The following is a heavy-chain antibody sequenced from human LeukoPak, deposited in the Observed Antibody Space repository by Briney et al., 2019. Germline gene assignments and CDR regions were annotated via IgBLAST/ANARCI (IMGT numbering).Heavy chain of an antibody. V-gene: IGHV3-30*04. D-gene: IGHD4-11*01. CDR1: GFTFRSYA. J-gene: IGHJ4*02. Sequence: GGSLRLSCAASGFTFRSYAMHWVRQAPGKGLEWVAVISHDGSNKYHADSVKGRFTISRDNSKNTVFLQMNSLRGEDTAVYYCAREGDYSFDYWGQGTLVTVSS. CDR2: ISHDGSNK. CDR3: AREGDYSFDY.